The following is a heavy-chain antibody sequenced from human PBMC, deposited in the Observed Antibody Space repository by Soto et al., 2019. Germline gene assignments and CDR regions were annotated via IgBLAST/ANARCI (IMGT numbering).Heavy chain of an antibody. V-gene: IGHV3-64*01. CDR2: ISPDGGNT. Sequence: EVQLVESGGGLVQPGGSLRLSCAASGFTFSSYAMHWVRQAPGKGLEFVSAISPDGGNTYYANSVKGRFTISRDNSKRTRYLQMGSLRDEGLASYYCARGQTWAHFDYWGQGILVNVSS. CDR1: GFTFSSYA. CDR3: ARGQTWAHFDY. D-gene: IGHD1-26*01. J-gene: IGHJ4*02.